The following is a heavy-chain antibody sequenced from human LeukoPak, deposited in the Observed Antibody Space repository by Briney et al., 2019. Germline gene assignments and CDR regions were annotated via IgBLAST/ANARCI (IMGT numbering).Heavy chain of an antibody. V-gene: IGHV3-53*01. J-gene: IGHJ4*02. CDR2: IYSGGKT. CDR1: GLPVSFNC. Sequence: PGGSLPLSCAASGLPVSFNCMSWVRQAPGKGREWVSFIYSGGKTNYADSVKGRFTISRDNSKNTVHLQMNSLRAEDTAMYYCARRAGDYSHPYDYWGQGTLVTVSS. D-gene: IGHD5-12*01. CDR3: ARRAGDYSHPYDY.